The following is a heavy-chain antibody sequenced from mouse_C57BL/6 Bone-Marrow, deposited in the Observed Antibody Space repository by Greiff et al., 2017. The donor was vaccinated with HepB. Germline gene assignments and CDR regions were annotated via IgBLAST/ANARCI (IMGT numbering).Heavy chain of an antibody. CDR2: IWGVGST. J-gene: IGHJ3*01. D-gene: IGHD2-5*01. CDR3: AISLSNYPFAS. Sequence: QVQLKESGPGLVAPSQSLSITCTVSGFSLPSSGVDWVRQSPGKGLEWLGVIWGVGSTNYNSDIKSRLSTSKDNAKSQVFLKMNSLQTDDTALYYCAISLSNYPFASWGQGTLVTVSA. CDR1: GFSLPSSG. V-gene: IGHV2-6*01.